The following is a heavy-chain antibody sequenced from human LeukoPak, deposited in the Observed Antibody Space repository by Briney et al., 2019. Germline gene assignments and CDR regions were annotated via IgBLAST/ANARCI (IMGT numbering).Heavy chain of an antibody. CDR1: GFTFSSYS. CDR3: ARDHPRYCSSTSCYTPPDY. CDR2: ISSSSSYI. Sequence: GGSLRLSWAASGFTFSSYSMNWVRQAPGKGLEWVSSISSSSSYIYYADSVKGRFTISRDNAKNSLYLQMNSLRAEDTAVYYCARDHPRYCSSTSCYTPPDYWGQGTLVTVSS. V-gene: IGHV3-21*01. J-gene: IGHJ4*02. D-gene: IGHD2-2*02.